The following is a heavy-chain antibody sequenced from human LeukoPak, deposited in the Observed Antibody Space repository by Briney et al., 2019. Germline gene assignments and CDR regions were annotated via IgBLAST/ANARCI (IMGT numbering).Heavy chain of an antibody. CDR2: MYSGGST. D-gene: IGHD6-13*01. CDR1: GFIFSNNY. CDR3: ARAEASSWFAY. Sequence: GGSLRLSCAASGFIFSNNYMSWVRQAPGKGLEWGSIMYSGGSTYYSDSVKGRFTISRDHAKNTLYLQMNSLRAEDTAVYYCARAEASSWFAYWGQGTLVTVSS. V-gene: IGHV3-66*01. J-gene: IGHJ4*02.